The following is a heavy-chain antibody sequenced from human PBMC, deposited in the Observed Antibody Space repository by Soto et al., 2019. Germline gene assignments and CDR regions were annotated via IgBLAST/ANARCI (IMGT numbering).Heavy chain of an antibody. CDR2: IIPIFGTA. CDR1: GGTFSSYS. CDR3: ARDPDCTNGVCYNNWFDP. V-gene: IGHV1-69*13. J-gene: IGHJ5*02. D-gene: IGHD2-8*01. Sequence: SVNVSCKSSGGTFSSYSISWVRQAPGQGLEWMGGIIPIFGTANYAQKFQGRVTITADESTSTAYMELSSLRSEDTAVYYCARDPDCTNGVCYNNWFDPWGQGTLVTVSS.